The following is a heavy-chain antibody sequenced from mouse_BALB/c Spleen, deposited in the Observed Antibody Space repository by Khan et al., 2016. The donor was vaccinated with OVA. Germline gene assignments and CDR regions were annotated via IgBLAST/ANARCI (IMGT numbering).Heavy chain of an antibody. J-gene: IGHJ2*01. CDR1: GFTFNTYA. CDR2: IRSKSNNYAT. CDR3: VRPQTGTGGFAY. V-gene: IGHV10-1*02. Sequence: EVQLVESGGGLVQPKGSLKLSCAASGFTFNTYAMNWVRQAPGKGLEWVARIRSKSNNYATYYADSVKDRFTISRDDSQSMLYLQMNNLKTEDTAMYYCVRPQTGTGGFAYWGQGTTLTVSS. D-gene: IGHD4-1*01.